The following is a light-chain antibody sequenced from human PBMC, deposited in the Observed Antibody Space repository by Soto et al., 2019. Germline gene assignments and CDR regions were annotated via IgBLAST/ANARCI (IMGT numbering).Light chain of an antibody. CDR2: EVS. CDR3: SSYAGSNNLI. CDR1: SSDLGDYDY. V-gene: IGLV2-8*01. Sequence: QSDLTQPPSASGSPGQSVTISCSGTSSDLGDYDYVSWYQQHPGKAPRLMIYEVSERPSGVPDRFSGSKSGNTASLTVTGLQAEDEADYYCSSYAGSNNLIFGGGTKLTVL. J-gene: IGLJ2*01.